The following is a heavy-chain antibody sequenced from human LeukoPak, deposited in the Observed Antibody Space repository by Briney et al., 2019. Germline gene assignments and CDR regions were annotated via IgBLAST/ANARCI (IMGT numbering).Heavy chain of an antibody. D-gene: IGHD3-10*01. V-gene: IGHV1-69*01. Sequence: SVKVSCKASGVTFSRLVVSWVRQAPGHGLEWMGQIIPYFGTSNIAQRFRGRVTLTADEATNTAYMEVSRLTSDDTAVYYCTRDAGDFGGSGSYPDYWGQGTLVTVSS. CDR1: GVTFSRLV. CDR2: IIPYFGTS. J-gene: IGHJ4*02. CDR3: TRDAGDFGGSGSYPDY.